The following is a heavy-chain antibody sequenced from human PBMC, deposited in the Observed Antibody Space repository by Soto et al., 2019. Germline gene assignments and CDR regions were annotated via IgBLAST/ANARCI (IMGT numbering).Heavy chain of an antibody. CDR2: INPNSGGT. V-gene: IGHV1-2*02. D-gene: IGHD5-12*01. CDR3: ARGGGRGYNELDP. J-gene: IGHJ5*02. Sequence: GASVKVSCKASGYTFTAYYMHWVRQAPGQGLEWVGWINPNSGGTYHAQNFQGRVTMTRDTSTTTAYMELASLRSDDTAVYYCARGGGRGYNELDPWGHGTLVTVSS. CDR1: GYTFTAYY.